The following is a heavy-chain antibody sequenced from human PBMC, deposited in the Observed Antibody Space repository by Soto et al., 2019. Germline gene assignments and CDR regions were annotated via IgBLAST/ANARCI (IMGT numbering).Heavy chain of an antibody. CDR2: ISYDGTNE. Sequence: QVELVESGGGVVQPGRSLRLSCAASGFTFSGYGMHWVRQAPGKGLEWVAVISYDGTNEIYADSVKGRFSISRDNSKSTLYLQMNSLRDEDTAIYYCAKWGTRDGASSPPSDYWGQGTLVTVSS. CDR1: GFTFSGYG. J-gene: IGHJ4*02. D-gene: IGHD3-16*01. CDR3: AKWGTRDGASSPPSDY. V-gene: IGHV3-30*18.